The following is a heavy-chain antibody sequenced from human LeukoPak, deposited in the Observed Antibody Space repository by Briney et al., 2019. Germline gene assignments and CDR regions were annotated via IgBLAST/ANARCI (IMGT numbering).Heavy chain of an antibody. V-gene: IGHV1-69*13. D-gene: IGHD4-11*01. J-gene: IGHJ4*02. CDR2: IIPIFGTA. CDR1: GGTFSSYA. CDR3: ARPYSNFHADSFDY. Sequence: SVKVSCKASGGTFSSYAISWVRQAPGQGLEWMGGIIPIFGTANYAQKFQGRVTITADESTSTAYMELSSLRSEDTAVYYCARPYSNFHADSFDYWGQGTLVTASS.